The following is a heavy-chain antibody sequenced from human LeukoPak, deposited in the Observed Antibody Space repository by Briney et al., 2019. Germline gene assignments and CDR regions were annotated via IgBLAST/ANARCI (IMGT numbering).Heavy chain of an antibody. V-gene: IGHV3-23*01. D-gene: IGHD3-22*01. CDR1: GFTFSSYA. CDR2: ISGSGGST. J-gene: IGHJ4*02. Sequence: HPGGSLRLSCAASGFTFSSYAMSWVRQAPGKGLEWVSAISGSGGSTYYADSVEGRFTISRDNSKNTLYLQMNSLRAEDTAVYYCAKDRYYDSSGYYGPCYFDYWGQGTLVTVSS. CDR3: AKDRYYDSSGYYGPCYFDY.